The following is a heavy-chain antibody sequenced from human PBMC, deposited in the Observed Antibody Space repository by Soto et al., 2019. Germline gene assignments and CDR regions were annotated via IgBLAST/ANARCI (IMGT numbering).Heavy chain of an antibody. CDR3: ARHLVLLWFGELYPPHWYFDL. CDR2: LYHSVST. CDR1: GGSISSGCAS. V-gene: IGHV4-30-2*03. J-gene: IGHJ2*01. D-gene: IGHD3-10*01. Sequence: PSETLPLTCAVSGGSISSGCASWSWIRQPPGKGLEWIGYLYHSVSTYYNPSLKSRVTISVDTSKNQFSLKMSSVTAADTAVYYSARHLVLLWFGELYPPHWYFDLWARGTLVTVS.